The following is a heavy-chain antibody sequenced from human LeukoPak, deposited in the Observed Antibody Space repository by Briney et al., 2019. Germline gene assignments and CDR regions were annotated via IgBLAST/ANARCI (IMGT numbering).Heavy chain of an antibody. CDR2: INWNGGST. Sequence: PGGSLRLPCAASGFTFDDYGMSWVRQAPGKGLEWVSGINWNGGSTGYADSVKGRFTISRDNAKDSLYLQMNSLRAEDTALYYCARDIVRVVVVVAATPNVGMDVWGQGTTVTVSS. V-gene: IGHV3-20*04. CDR3: ARDIVRVVVVVAATPNVGMDV. D-gene: IGHD2-15*01. CDR1: GFTFDDYG. J-gene: IGHJ6*02.